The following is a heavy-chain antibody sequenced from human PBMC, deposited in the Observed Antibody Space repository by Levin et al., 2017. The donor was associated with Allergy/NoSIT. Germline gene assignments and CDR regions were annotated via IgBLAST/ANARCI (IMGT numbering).Heavy chain of an antibody. CDR3: VRDQAGESYFDGSGYYYRPHNFDY. J-gene: IGHJ4*02. V-gene: IGHV3-20*01. Sequence: GGSLRLSCAASGFTFDDYGMSWVRQVPGKGLEWVSGINWNGGSTSYADSVKGRFTISRDNAKNSLSLEMNSLRAEDTALYHCVRDQAGESYFDGSGYYYRPHNFDYWGQGTRVTVSS. CDR2: INWNGGST. D-gene: IGHD3-22*01. CDR1: GFTFDDYG.